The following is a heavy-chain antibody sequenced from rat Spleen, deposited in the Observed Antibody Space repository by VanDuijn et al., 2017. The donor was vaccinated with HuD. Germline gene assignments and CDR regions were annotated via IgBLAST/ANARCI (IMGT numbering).Heavy chain of an antibody. CDR1: GFNFNDYW. CDR2: ISPSGGST. J-gene: IGHJ4*01. D-gene: IGHD1-12*02. CDR3: ARHGDGTSHYYVMDA. Sequence: EVLLKESGGGLVQPGRSLKLSCAASGFNFNDYWMGWVRQAPTKGLEWVASISPSGGSTYYRDSVKGRFTISRDNAKSTLYLQMNSLRSEDTATYYCARHGDGTSHYYVMDAWGQGASVTVSS. V-gene: IGHV5-25*01.